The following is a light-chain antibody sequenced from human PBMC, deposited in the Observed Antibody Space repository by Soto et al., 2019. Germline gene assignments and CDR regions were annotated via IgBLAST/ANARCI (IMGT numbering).Light chain of an antibody. CDR3: QQSYSFPLT. J-gene: IGKJ1*01. CDR1: QSISTY. Sequence: DIQMTQSPSSLSASVGDRVTITCRASQSISTYLNWYQQKPGKAPKILIYGASSLQSGVPSRFSGSGSVTDFTLSISSLQPEDFATFFCQQSYSFPLTFGQATKVEIK. CDR2: GAS. V-gene: IGKV1-39*01.